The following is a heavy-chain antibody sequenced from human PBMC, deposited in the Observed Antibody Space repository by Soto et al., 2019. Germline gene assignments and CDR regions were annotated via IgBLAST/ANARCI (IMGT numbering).Heavy chain of an antibody. V-gene: IGHV3-30*18. J-gene: IGHJ6*02. D-gene: IGHD5-18*01. CDR1: GFTFSSYG. CDR2: ISYDGSNK. Sequence: GGSLRLSCAASGFTFSSYGMHWVRQAPGKGLEWVAVISYDGSNKYYADSVKGRFTISRDNSKNTLYLQMNSLRAEDTAVYYCAKEIQLWFSYYYGMDVWGQGTTVTVSS. CDR3: AKEIQLWFSYYYGMDV.